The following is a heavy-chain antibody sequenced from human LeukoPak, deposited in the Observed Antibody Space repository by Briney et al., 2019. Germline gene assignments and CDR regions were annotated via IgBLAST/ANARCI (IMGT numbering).Heavy chain of an antibody. J-gene: IGHJ6*03. V-gene: IGHV3-11*01. CDR1: GFTFSDYY. D-gene: IGHD3-9*01. CDR2: ISSSGSTI. Sequence: RGSLRLSCAASGFTFSDYYMSWIRQAPGKGLEWVSYISSSGSTIYYADSVKGRFTISRDNAKNSLYLQMNSLRAEDMAVYYCARDRLYDILTGNNYYYYYMAVWGKGTTVTVSS. CDR3: ARDRLYDILTGNNYYYYYMAV.